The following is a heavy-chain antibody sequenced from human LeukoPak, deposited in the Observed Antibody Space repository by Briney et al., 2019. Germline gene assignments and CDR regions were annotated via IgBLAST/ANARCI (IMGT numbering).Heavy chain of an antibody. Sequence: GGSLRLSRAASGFTFSSYAMSWVRQAPGKGLEWVSAISGSGGSTYYADSVKGRFTISRDNSKNTLYLQMNSLRAEDTAVYYCAKDPAQYYYDSSGYYLGPYYYYGMDVWGQGTTVTVSS. V-gene: IGHV3-23*01. D-gene: IGHD3-22*01. CDR1: GFTFSSYA. J-gene: IGHJ6*02. CDR3: AKDPAQYYYDSSGYYLGPYYYYGMDV. CDR2: ISGSGGST.